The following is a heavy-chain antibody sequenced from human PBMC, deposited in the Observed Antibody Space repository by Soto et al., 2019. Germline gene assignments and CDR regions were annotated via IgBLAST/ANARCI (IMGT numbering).Heavy chain of an antibody. CDR3: AKDRVMTTVIPFDY. CDR1: GHLFNNHW. J-gene: IGHJ4*02. D-gene: IGHD4-17*01. Sequence: GESLKISCKGPGHLFNNHWIGWVRQTPGKGLEWMGLIFTRDSETKTSPSFQGHVSFSVDNSINTVYLQWTSLKTTDTGIYFCAKDRVMTTVIPFDYWGQGTLVTVSS. CDR2: IFTRDSET. V-gene: IGHV5-51*01.